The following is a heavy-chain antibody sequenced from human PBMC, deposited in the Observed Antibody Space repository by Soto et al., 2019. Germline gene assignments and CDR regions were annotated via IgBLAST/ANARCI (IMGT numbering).Heavy chain of an antibody. CDR1: GYTFTSYG. CDR3: ATSSSFGDYDDAFDI. V-gene: IGHV1-18*01. CDR2: ISAYNGNT. Sequence: GASVKVSCKASGYTFTSYGISWVRQAPGQGLEWMGWISAYNGNTNYAQKLQGRVTMTTDTSTSTAYMELRSLRSDDTAVYYCATSSSFGDYDDAFDIWGQGTMVTVSS. J-gene: IGHJ3*02. D-gene: IGHD4-17*01.